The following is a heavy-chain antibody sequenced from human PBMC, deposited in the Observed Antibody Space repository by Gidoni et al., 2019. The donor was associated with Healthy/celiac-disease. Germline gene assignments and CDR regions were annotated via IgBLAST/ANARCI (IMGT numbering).Heavy chain of an antibody. CDR1: GGSISSYY. J-gene: IGHJ5*02. V-gene: IGHV4-59*01. Sequence: QVQLQESGPGLVKPSETLSLTCTVSGGSISSYYWSWIRQPPGKGLEWIGYIYYSGSTNYNPSLKSRVTISVDTSKNQFSLKLSSVTAADTAVYYCARGVIVGALNWFDPWGQGTLVTVSS. D-gene: IGHD1-26*01. CDR2: IYYSGST. CDR3: ARGVIVGALNWFDP.